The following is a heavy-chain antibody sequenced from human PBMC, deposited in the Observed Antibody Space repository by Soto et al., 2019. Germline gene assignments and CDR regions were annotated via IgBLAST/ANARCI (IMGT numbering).Heavy chain of an antibody. D-gene: IGHD3-10*02. V-gene: IGHV1-69*13. CDR2: IIPTFGRT. J-gene: IGHJ6*02. Sequence: SVKVSCKASGDTFSSYAISWVRQAPGKGLEWKGKIIPTFGRTNYAQKFQGRLTISADDSTSTAYMELTSLESDDTAVYYCARDPLSSFAMDVWGQGTTVTVPS. CDR1: GDTFSSYA. CDR3: ARDPLSSFAMDV.